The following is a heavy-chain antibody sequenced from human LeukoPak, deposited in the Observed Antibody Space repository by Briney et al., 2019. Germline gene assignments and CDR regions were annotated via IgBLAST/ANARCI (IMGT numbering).Heavy chain of an antibody. CDR3: ARSGAYCGGDCPTNY. J-gene: IGHJ4*02. CDR1: GFTFSTYA. D-gene: IGHD2-21*02. CDR2: VSYGGKNE. Sequence: GGSLRLSCAASGFTFSTYAMHWVRQAPGKGLEWVAGVSYGGKNEYYPDSVKGRFTISRDDSKNTLYLQMNSLRVDDTAIYFCARSGAYCGGDCPTNYWGQGSLVTVSS. V-gene: IGHV3-30*03.